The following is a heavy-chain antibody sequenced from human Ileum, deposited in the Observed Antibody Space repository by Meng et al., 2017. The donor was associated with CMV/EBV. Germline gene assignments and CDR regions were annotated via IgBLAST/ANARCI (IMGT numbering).Heavy chain of an antibody. Sequence: SQTLSLTCVVHGVSFSGSYWSWIRQPPGKGLEWIGEISHSGITKYNPSLKSRVTISGDVSKNQFSLKLTSVTAADTAVYYCAKGGAYNRDYWGQGTLVTVSS. CDR1: GVSFSGSY. J-gene: IGHJ4*02. V-gene: IGHV4-34*01. CDR3: AKGGAYNRDY. CDR2: ISHSGIT. D-gene: IGHD3-10*01.